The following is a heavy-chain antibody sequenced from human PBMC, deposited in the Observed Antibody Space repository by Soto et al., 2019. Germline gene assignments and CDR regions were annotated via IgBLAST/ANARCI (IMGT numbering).Heavy chain of an antibody. J-gene: IGHJ6*03. V-gene: IGHV1-3*01. D-gene: IGHD3-3*01. CDR3: ARAYYDFWSGYSHYYYYYMDV. CDR1: GYTFTSYA. Sequence: ASVKVSCKASGYTFTSYAMHWVRQAPEQRLEWMGWINAGNGNTKYSQKFQGRVTITRDTSASTAYMELSSLRSEDTAVYYCARAYYDFWSGYSHYYYYYMDVWGKGTTVTVSS. CDR2: INAGNGNT.